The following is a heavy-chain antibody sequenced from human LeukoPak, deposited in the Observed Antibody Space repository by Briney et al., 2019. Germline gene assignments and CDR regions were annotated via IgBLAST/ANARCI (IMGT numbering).Heavy chain of an antibody. CDR2: IYYSGSG. CDR3: ARGSSSWSNWFDP. D-gene: IGHD6-13*01. CDR1: GGSISSSSYY. V-gene: IGHV4-39*07. Sequence: PSETLSLTCTVSGGSISSSSYYWGWIRQPPGKGLEWIGSIYYSGSGYYNPSLKSRVTVVVDTSKNQFSLKLSSVTAADTAVYYCARGSSSWSNWFDPWGQGTLVTVSS. J-gene: IGHJ5*02.